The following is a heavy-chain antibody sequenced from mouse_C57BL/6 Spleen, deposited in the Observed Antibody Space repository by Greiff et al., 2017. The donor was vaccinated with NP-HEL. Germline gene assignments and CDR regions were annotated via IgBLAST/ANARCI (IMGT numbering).Heavy chain of an antibody. D-gene: IGHD1-1*01. J-gene: IGHJ2*01. CDR1: GYTFTSYW. Sequence: VQLQQPGAELVMPGASVKLSCKASGYTFTSYWMHWVKQRPGQGLEWIGEIDPSDSYTIYNPKFKGTSTLTVDKSSSTAYMQLSSLTSVDSSVYYCARGITTVVYFDYWGQGTTLTVSS. CDR2: IDPSDSYT. CDR3: ARGITTVVYFDY. V-gene: IGHV1-69*01.